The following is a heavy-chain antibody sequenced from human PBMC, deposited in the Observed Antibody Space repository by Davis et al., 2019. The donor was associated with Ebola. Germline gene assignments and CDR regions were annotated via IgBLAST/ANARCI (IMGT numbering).Heavy chain of an antibody. J-gene: IGHJ3*02. CDR2: ISSSSSYT. Sequence: GGSLRLSCAASGFTFSSYSMNWVRQAPGKGLEWVSSISSSSSYTNYADSVKGRFTISRDNAKNSLYLQMNSLRAEDTAVYYCARQFTFGGVIVERDAFDIWGQGTMVTVSS. V-gene: IGHV3-21*01. D-gene: IGHD3-16*02. CDR3: ARQFTFGGVIVERDAFDI. CDR1: GFTFSSYS.